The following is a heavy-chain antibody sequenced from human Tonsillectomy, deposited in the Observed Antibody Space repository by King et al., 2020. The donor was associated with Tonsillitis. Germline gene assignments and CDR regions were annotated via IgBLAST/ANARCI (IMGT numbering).Heavy chain of an antibody. V-gene: IGHV4-30-2*01. CDR3: ARVTIFGVPDWFDP. CDR1: GGSISSGGYS. D-gene: IGHD3-3*01. J-gene: IGHJ5*02. CDR2: IYHSGST. Sequence: LQLQESGSGLVKPSQTLSLTCAVSGGSISSGGYSWSWIRQPPGKGLECIGCIYHSGSTYSNPSLKSRVTISLDRSKNQFSLKLSSVTAADTAVYYCARVTIFGVPDWFDPWGQGTLVTVSS.